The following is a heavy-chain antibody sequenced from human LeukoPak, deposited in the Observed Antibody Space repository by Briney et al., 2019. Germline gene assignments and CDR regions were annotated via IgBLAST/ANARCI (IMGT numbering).Heavy chain of an antibody. D-gene: IGHD5/OR15-5a*01. J-gene: IGHJ4*02. Sequence: ASVKVSCKASGYIFTDYAINWVRQAPGERLEWMGWINAGNGNTKYSQKFQDRVTITRDRSASTAYMELNSLGSEDTAVYYCARGRWSTTTASYYFDSWGQGSLVTVP. CDR3: ARGRWSTTTASYYFDS. CDR1: GYIFTDYA. CDR2: INAGNGNT. V-gene: IGHV1-3*01.